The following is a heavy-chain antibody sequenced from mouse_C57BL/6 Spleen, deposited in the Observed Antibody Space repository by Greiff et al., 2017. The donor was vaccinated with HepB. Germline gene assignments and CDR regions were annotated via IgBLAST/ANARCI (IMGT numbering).Heavy chain of an antibody. D-gene: IGHD2-1*01. V-gene: IGHV5-6*01. Sequence: EVKLVESGGDLVKPGGSLKLSCAASGFTFSSYGMSWVRQTPDKRLEWVATISSGGSYTYYPDSVKGRFTISRDNAKNTLYLQMSSLKSEDTAMYYCARSYCNYGQRYYFAMDDRGQATSVTVAS. CDR2: ISSGGSYT. CDR3: ARSYCNYGQRYYFAMDD. J-gene: IGHJ4*01. CDR1: GFTFSSYG.